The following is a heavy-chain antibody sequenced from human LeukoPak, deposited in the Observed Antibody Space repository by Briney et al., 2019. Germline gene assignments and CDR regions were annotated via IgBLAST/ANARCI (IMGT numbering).Heavy chain of an antibody. CDR3: GRDPNGNYVGAFEF. Sequence: GGSLRLSCTASGFTFSSYAMTWVRQAPGKGLEWVSSITSNSRTSYGDSVKGRSTISRDNSKNTVYLQMDSLRAEDTAIFYCGRDPNGNYVGAFEFWSRGTMVTVSS. J-gene: IGHJ3*01. V-gene: IGHV3-23*01. CDR1: GFTFSSYA. D-gene: IGHD4-11*01. CDR2: ITSNSRT.